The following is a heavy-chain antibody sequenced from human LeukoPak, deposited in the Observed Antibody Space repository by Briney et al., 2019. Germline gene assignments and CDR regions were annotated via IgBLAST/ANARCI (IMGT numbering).Heavy chain of an antibody. V-gene: IGHV5-51*01. D-gene: IGHD2-21*01. CDR3: ARQFHDVEYFDY. CDR2: IYPGDSDT. J-gene: IGHJ4*02. Sequence: GDSVKISCKWSGYSLTNYGIGWVRQMPGNCLEWMGLIYPGDSDTRYSPSFQGQVTISAAKSISTAYLHWSRPNASDTAMYSCARQFHDVEYFDYWGQGPLVPV. CDR1: GYSLTNYG.